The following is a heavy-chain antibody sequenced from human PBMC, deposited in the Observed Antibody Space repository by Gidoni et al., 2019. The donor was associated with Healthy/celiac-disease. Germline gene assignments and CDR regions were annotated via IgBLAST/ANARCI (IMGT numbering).Heavy chain of an antibody. V-gene: IGHV4-39*01. D-gene: IGHD4-17*01. CDR3: ARQRHLNTGY. Sequence: SIYYSGSTYYNPSLKSRVTISVDTSKNQFSLKLSSVTAADTAVYYCARQRHLNTGYWGQGTLVTVSS. J-gene: IGHJ4*02. CDR2: IYYSGST.